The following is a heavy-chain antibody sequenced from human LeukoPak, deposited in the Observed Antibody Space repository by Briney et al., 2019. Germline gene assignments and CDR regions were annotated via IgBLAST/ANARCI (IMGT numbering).Heavy chain of an antibody. V-gene: IGHV3-11*04. CDR2: ISRGGDSM. J-gene: IGHJ6*03. D-gene: IGHD3-10*01. CDR1: GFTFSDHY. Sequence: GGSLRLSCAASGFTFSDHYMTWIRQAPGKGLEWVSYISRGGDSMYYADSVKGRFTISRDNAKNSLYLQMNSLRAEDTAVYYCARSPYLNYMDVWGKGTTVTVSS. CDR3: ARSPYLNYMDV.